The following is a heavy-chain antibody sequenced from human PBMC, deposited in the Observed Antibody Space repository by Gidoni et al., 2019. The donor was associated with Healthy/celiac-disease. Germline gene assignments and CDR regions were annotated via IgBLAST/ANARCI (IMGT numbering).Heavy chain of an antibody. D-gene: IGHD4-17*01. Sequence: QVQLQESGPGLVKPSETLSLTCTVSGGSISSYYWSWIRQHPGKGLEWMWDIYYSGSTNYNPYLKSRVTISVDTSKNQFSLKLSSVTAADTAVYYCARDDYGGNPGTFDIWGQGTMVTVSS. CDR2: IYYSGST. CDR3: ARDDYGGNPGTFDI. J-gene: IGHJ3*02. V-gene: IGHV4-59*01. CDR1: GGSISSYY.